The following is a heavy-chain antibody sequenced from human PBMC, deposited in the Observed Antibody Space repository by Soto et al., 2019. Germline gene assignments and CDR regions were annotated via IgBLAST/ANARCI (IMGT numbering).Heavy chain of an antibody. CDR2: ISSSGSTI. J-gene: IGHJ3*02. Sequence: GGSLRLSCAASGFTFSDYYMSWIRQAPGKGLEWVSYISSSGSTIYYADSVKGRITISRDNAKNSLYLQMNSLRAEDTAVYYCARAVGTIFGVVIINTHRDAFDIWGQGTMVTVSS. CDR3: ARAVGTIFGVVIINTHRDAFDI. V-gene: IGHV3-11*01. CDR1: GFTFSDYY. D-gene: IGHD3-3*01.